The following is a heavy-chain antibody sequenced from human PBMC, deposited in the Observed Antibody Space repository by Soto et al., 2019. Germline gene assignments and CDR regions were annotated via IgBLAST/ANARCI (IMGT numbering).Heavy chain of an antibody. CDR3: ATGDDSGSGRYYNGCFDP. J-gene: IGHJ5*02. CDR2: IYYSGST. CDR1: GGSISASNYY. D-gene: IGHD3-10*01. Sequence: QLQLQESGPGLVKPSETPSLTCTVSGGSISASNYYWGWIRQPPGKGLEWIGSIYYSGSTYYNPSLKSRVTISVDTSKKQLSLKLSSVTAADTAVYYCATGDDSGSGRYYNGCFDPWGQGILVTVSS. V-gene: IGHV4-39*05.